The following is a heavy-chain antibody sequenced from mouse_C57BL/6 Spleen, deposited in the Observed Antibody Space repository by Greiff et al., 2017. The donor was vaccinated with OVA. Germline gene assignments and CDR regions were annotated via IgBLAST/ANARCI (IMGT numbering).Heavy chain of an antibody. J-gene: IGHJ1*03. D-gene: IGHD1-1*01. CDR1: GYTFTSYW. V-gene: IGHV1-7*01. Sequence: VMLVESGAELAKPGASVKLSCKASGYTFTSYWMHWVKQRPGQGLEWIGYINPSSGYTKYNQKFKDKATLTADKSSSTAYMQLSSLTYEDSAVYYCARGGDTTVVATGDWYFDVWGTGTTVTVSS. CDR3: ARGGDTTVVATGDWYFDV. CDR2: INPSSGYT.